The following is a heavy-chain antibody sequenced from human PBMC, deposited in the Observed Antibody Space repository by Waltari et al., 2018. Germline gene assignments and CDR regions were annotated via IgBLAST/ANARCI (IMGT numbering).Heavy chain of an antibody. V-gene: IGHV4-34*01. CDR2: INHSGST. CDR3: ARGRGRARGYYYMDV. Sequence: QVQLQQWGAGLWKPSETLSLTCAVYGGSFSGYYWSWIRQPPGKGLEWIGEINHSGSTNYNPSLKSRVTISVDTSKNQFSLKLSSVTAADTAVYYCARGRGRARGYYYMDVWGKGTTVTISS. J-gene: IGHJ6*03. CDR1: GGSFSGYY.